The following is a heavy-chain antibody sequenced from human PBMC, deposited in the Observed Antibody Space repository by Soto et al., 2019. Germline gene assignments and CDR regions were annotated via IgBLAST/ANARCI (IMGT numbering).Heavy chain of an antibody. J-gene: IGHJ6*02. CDR2: IIPIFGTA. Sequence: QVQLVQSGAEVKKPGSSVKVSCKASGGTFSSYAISWVRQAPGQGLEWMGGIIPIFGTANYAQKFQGRVTITADESTSTAYMELSSLRSEDTAVYYCARGSWIQLWLEGGNYYYGMDVWGQGTTVNVSS. D-gene: IGHD5-18*01. CDR3: ARGSWIQLWLEGGNYYYGMDV. CDR1: GGTFSSYA. V-gene: IGHV1-69*01.